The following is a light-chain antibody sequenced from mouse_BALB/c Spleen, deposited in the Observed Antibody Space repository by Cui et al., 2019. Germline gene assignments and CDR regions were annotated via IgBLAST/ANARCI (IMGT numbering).Light chain of an antibody. CDR3: QQLYCTPYT. V-gene: IGKV12-98*01. CDR2: AAA. CDR1: QTIGTW. Sequence: DIQMTQSHASQSASLGESVTITCLASQTIGTWLAWYQQKPGKSPQLLIYAAASLADGVPSRFSGSGSGTKFSFKISSLQAEDFVNYYCQQLYCTPYTFGGGTKLEIK. J-gene: IGKJ2*01.